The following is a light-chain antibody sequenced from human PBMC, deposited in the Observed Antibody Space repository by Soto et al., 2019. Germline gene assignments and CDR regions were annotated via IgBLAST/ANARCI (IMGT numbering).Light chain of an antibody. J-gene: IGKJ5*01. V-gene: IGKV3D-20*02. CDR2: GAS. Sequence: EIVLTQSPGTLSLSPGERATLSCRASQSVSSSYLAWYQQKPGQAPRLLIYGASSRASGIPARFSGSGSGTDFTLTISSLDPEDFAVYYCQQRGNRPLTFGQGTRLEIK. CDR3: QQRGNRPLT. CDR1: QSVSSSY.